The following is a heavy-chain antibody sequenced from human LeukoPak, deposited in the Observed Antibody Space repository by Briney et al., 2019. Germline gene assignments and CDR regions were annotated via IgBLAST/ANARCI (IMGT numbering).Heavy chain of an antibody. Sequence: GESLKISCKGSGYSFTSYWIGWVRQMPGKGLEWMGIIYPDDSDTRYSPSFQGQVTISADKSISTAYLQWSSLKASDTAMYYCARVTPDYYDSSGLAPYYYYMDVWGKGTTVTVSS. CDR2: IYPDDSDT. CDR3: ARVTPDYYDSSGLAPYYYYMDV. CDR1: GYSFTSYW. J-gene: IGHJ6*03. V-gene: IGHV5-51*01. D-gene: IGHD3-22*01.